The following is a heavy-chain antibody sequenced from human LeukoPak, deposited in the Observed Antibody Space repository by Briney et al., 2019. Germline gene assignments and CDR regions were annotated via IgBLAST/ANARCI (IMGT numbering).Heavy chain of an antibody. CDR3: ARDLLGYCSGGSCYSVSFGYYYYGMDV. CDR1: GFTFSSYG. CDR2: ISSSSSTI. J-gene: IGHJ6*02. D-gene: IGHD2-15*01. Sequence: GGSLRLSCAASGFTFSSYGMHWVRQAPGKGLEWVSYISSSSSTIYYADSVKGRFTISRDNAKNSLYLQMNSLRAEDTAVYYCARDLLGYCSGGSCYSVSFGYYYYGMDVWGQGTTVTVSS. V-gene: IGHV3-48*01.